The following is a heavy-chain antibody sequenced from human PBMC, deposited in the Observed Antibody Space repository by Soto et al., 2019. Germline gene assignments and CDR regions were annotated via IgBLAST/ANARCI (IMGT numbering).Heavy chain of an antibody. D-gene: IGHD1-26*01. V-gene: IGHV3-15*05. CDR3: STGSPFSGRVFDY. CDR1: GFSFRNTW. J-gene: IGHJ4*02. Sequence: EVQLVESGGGLVKPGGSLRLSCAASGFSFRNTWMAWVRQAPGKGLEWVGRIKSKSAGETTDYADPVKGRFTISRDDSKDTLYLHMDSLETGDTAVYYCSTGSPFSGRVFDYWGQGTVVTVSS. CDR2: IKSKSAGETT.